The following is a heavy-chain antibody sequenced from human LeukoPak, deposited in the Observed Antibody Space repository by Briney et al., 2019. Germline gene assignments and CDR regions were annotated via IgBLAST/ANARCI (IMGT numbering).Heavy chain of an antibody. CDR1: GYIFTGYY. CDR2: INPNNGDT. J-gene: IGHJ4*02. V-gene: IGHV1-2*02. CDR3: ARDGDGYNLD. Sequence: ASAKVSFKASGYIFTGYYLHWVRQAPGQGLEWVGGINPNNGDTHYAQNFQGRVTMTRDTSISTTYMELSRLGSDDTAVYYCARDGDGYNLDRGQGTLVTVSS. D-gene: IGHD5-24*01.